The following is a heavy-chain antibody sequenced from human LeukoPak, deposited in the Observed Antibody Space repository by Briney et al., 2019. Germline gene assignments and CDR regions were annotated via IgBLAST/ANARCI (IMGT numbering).Heavy chain of an antibody. D-gene: IGHD2-2*01. J-gene: IGHJ4*02. CDR3: ARTRGSTRIGFYY. CDR1: GYSFTNSW. CDR2: IYPGDSDT. V-gene: IGHV5-51*01. Sequence: GESLKISCKGSGYSFTNSWIGWVRQMPGKGLEWMGIIYPGDSDTRYSPSFQGQVTISADKSISTAYLQWSSLKASDTAMYYCARTRGSTRIGFYYWGQGTLVTVSS.